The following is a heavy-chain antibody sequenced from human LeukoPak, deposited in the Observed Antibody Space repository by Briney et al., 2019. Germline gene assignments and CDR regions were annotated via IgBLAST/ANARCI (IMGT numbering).Heavy chain of an antibody. D-gene: IGHD3-22*01. J-gene: IGHJ5*02. V-gene: IGHV1-2*02. CDR3: ARLYYYDNSGYKYNWFDP. CDR1: GYTFTGHY. Sequence: ASVKVSCKASGYTFTGHYMHWVRQAPGQGLEWMGWINPNSGGTDYAQNFQGRVTMTRDTSISTAYMELIRLRPDDTAVYYCARLYYYDNSGYKYNWFDPWGQGTLVTVSS. CDR2: INPNSGGT.